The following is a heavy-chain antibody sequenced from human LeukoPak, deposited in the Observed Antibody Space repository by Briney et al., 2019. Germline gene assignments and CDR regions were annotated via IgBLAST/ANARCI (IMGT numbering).Heavy chain of an antibody. D-gene: IGHD3-16*01. Sequence: GGSLRLSCAASGFTFSSYGMHWVRQAPGKGLEWVAVISYDGSDKYYADSVRGRFTISRDNSKNTLHLQMISLRAEDTAVYYCARDQGAWGYGYNFDYWGQGTLVTVSS. V-gene: IGHV3-30*03. CDR3: ARDQGAWGYGYNFDY. CDR2: ISYDGSDK. CDR1: GFTFSSYG. J-gene: IGHJ4*02.